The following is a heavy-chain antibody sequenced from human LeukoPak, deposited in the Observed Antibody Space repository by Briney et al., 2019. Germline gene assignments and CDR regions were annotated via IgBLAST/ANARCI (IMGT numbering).Heavy chain of an antibody. D-gene: IGHD2-15*01. CDR3: ARPLGYCSGGSCSNWFDP. CDR1: GGSISSSSYY. Sequence: PSETLSLTCTVSGGSISSSSYYWGWLRQPPGKGLEWIGSIYYSGSTYYNPSLKSRVTISVDTSKNQFSLKLSSVTAADTAVYYCARPLGYCSGGSCSNWFDPWGQGTLVTVSS. CDR2: IYYSGST. V-gene: IGHV4-39*01. J-gene: IGHJ5*02.